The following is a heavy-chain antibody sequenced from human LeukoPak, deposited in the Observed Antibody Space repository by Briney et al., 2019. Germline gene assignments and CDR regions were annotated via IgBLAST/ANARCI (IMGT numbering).Heavy chain of an antibody. J-gene: IGHJ5*02. CDR2: INPNSGGT. CDR1: GYTFTGYY. Sequence: ASVKVSCKASGYTFTGYYMHWVRQAPGQGLEWMGWINPNSGGTNYAQKFQGSVTMTRDTSISTAYMDLSRLRSDDTAVYYCAREGDGYNWNRPSDPWGQGTLVTVSS. D-gene: IGHD1-1*01. CDR3: AREGDGYNWNRPSDP. V-gene: IGHV1-2*02.